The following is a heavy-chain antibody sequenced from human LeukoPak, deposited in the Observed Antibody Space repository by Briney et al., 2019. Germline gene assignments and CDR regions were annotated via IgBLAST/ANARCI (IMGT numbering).Heavy chain of an antibody. Sequence: GAPVKVSCKASGGTFSSYAISWVRQAPGQGLEWMGWINTNTGNPTYAQGFTGRFVFSLDTSVSTAYLQIGSLKAEDTAVYYCARDNWVVAAQTGADYWGQGTLVTVSS. D-gene: IGHD2-15*01. CDR2: INTNTGNP. J-gene: IGHJ4*02. V-gene: IGHV7-4-1*01. CDR1: GGTFSSYA. CDR3: ARDNWVVAAQTGADY.